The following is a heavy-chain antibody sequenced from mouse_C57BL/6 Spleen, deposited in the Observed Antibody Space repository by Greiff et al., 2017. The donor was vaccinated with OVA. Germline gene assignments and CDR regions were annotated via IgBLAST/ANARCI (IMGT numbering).Heavy chain of an antibody. CDR1: GYSITSGYY. D-gene: IGHD2-4*01. CDR2: ISYDGSN. V-gene: IGHV3-6*01. J-gene: IGHJ4*01. CDR3: ARSDYDGSMDY. Sequence: ESGPGLVKPSQSLSLTCSVTGYSITSGYYWNWIRQFPGNKLEWMGYISYDGSNNYNPSLKNRISITRDTSKNQFFLKLNSVTTEDTATYYCARSDYDGSMDYWGQGTSVTVSS.